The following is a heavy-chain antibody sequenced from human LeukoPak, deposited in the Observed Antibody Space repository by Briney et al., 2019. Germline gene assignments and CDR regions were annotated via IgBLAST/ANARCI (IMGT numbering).Heavy chain of an antibody. Sequence: PGGSLRLSCVASGFTFSNYEMNWVRQAPGKGLEWVSCISSSSSYIYYTDSVKGRFTISRDNAKNSLTLQMNSLRAEDTAVYYCARDLKYYDSSGFDYWGQGTLVTVSS. D-gene: IGHD3-22*01. J-gene: IGHJ4*02. V-gene: IGHV3-21*01. CDR3: ARDLKYYDSSGFDY. CDR2: ISSSSSYI. CDR1: GFTFSNYE.